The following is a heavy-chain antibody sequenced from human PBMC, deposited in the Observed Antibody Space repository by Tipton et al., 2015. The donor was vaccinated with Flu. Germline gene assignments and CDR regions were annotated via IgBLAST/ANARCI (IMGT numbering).Heavy chain of an antibody. CDR3: ARSLARYCSSTSCYSRWFDP. J-gene: IGHJ5*02. Sequence: QSGPEVKKPGASVKVSCKASGYTFTSYGISWVRQAPGQGLEWMGWISAYNGNTNYAQKLQGRVTMTTDTSTSTAYMELRSLRSDDTAVYYCARSLARYCSSTSCYSRWFDPWGQGTLVTVSS. CDR1: GYTFTSYG. V-gene: IGHV1-18*04. CDR2: ISAYNGNT. D-gene: IGHD2-2*01.